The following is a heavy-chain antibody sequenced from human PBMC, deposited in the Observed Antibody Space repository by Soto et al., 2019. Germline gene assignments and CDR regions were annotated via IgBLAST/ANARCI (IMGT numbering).Heavy chain of an antibody. J-gene: IGHJ4*02. CDR2: ISYDGSNK. D-gene: IGHD3-22*01. Sequence: GSLRLSCAASGFTFSSYGMHWVRQAPGKGLEWVAVISYDGSNKYYADSVKGRFTISRDNSKNTLYLQMNSLRAEDTAVYYCATNYYDSKTAPGYWGQGTLVTVSS. CDR1: GFTFSSYG. V-gene: IGHV3-30*03. CDR3: ATNYYDSKTAPGY.